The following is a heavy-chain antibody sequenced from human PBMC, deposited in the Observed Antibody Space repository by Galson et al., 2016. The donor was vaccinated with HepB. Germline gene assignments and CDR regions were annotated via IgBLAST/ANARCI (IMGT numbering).Heavy chain of an antibody. CDR1: GFTFDDYA. J-gene: IGHJ4*02. V-gene: IGHV3-9*01. CDR3: TKGGYHYYSSGYYYWGAFDY. CDR2: ISWNSGIV. D-gene: IGHD3-22*01. Sequence: SLRLSCAASGFTFDDYAMHWVRQAPGKGLEWVSGISWNSGIVGYADSVKGRFTISRDNAKNSLYLQMNSLRAEDTALYYCTKGGYHYYSSGYYYWGAFDYRGQGSLATVSS.